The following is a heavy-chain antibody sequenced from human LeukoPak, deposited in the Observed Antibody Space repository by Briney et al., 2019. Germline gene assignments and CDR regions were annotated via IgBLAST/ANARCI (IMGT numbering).Heavy chain of an antibody. V-gene: IGHV1-69*05. J-gene: IGHJ5*02. CDR1: GGPFRSYA. Sequence: SGEDSCQASGGPFRSYAISWVRQGPGQGLEWMGGIIPIFGTANYAQKFQGRVTITTDESTSTAYMELSSLRSEDTAMYYCARGPSLHSKWVGGRWFDPWGQGTLVTVSS. CDR2: IIPIFGTA. D-gene: IGHD3-16*01. CDR3: ARGPSLHSKWVGGRWFDP.